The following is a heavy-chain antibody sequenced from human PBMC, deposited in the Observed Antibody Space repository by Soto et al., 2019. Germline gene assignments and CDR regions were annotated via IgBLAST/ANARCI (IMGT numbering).Heavy chain of an antibody. Sequence: QVTLKESGPVLVKPTETLTLRCTVSGLSITDSEMGVCWIRQSPGQPLEWLAHIDSSGEKSYRKFLKSRLAIAKNTPKRQIVLTMTNMHPADTATYYCARRHLAVAVSPWFDPWGQGIPVTVSS. D-gene: IGHD6-19*01. CDR2: IDSSGEK. V-gene: IGHV2-26*01. J-gene: IGHJ5*02. CDR3: ARRHLAVAVSPWFDP. CDR1: GLSITDSEMG.